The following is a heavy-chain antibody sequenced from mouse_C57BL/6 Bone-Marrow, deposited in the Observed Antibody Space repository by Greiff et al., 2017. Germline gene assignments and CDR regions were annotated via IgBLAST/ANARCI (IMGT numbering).Heavy chain of an antibody. V-gene: IGHV2-6*01. J-gene: IGHJ3*01. CDR3: ASDRSNYGDGFAY. Sequence: VMLVESGPGLVAPSQSLSITCTVSGFSLTSYGVDWVRQSPGKGLEWLGVIWGVGSTNYNSALKSRLSISKDNSKSQVFLKMNSLQTDDTAMYYWASDRSNYGDGFAYWGQGTLVTVSA. D-gene: IGHD2-5*01. CDR1: GFSLTSYG. CDR2: IWGVGST.